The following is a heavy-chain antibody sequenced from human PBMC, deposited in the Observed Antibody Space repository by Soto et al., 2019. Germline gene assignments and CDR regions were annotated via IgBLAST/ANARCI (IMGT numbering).Heavy chain of an antibody. Sequence: QVQLVQSGAEVKKPGSSVKVSCKASGGTFSSYAISWVRKAPGQGREWMGGIIPIFGTANYAQKFQGRVTITADESTSTAYMELSSLRFEDTAVYYGARDCSGGSCYSWYFDLWGRGTLVTVSS. D-gene: IGHD2-15*01. V-gene: IGHV1-69*01. CDR1: GGTFSSYA. CDR3: ARDCSGGSCYSWYFDL. J-gene: IGHJ2*01. CDR2: IIPIFGTA.